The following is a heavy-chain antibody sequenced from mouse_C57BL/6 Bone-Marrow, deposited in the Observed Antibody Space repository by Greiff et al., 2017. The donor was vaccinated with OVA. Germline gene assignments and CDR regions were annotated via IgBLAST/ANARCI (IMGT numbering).Heavy chain of an antibody. CDR1: GYTFTSYG. CDR2: IYPRSGNT. CDR3: AIFPWFAY. J-gene: IGHJ3*01. Sequence: QVQLQQSGAELARPGASVKLSCKASGYTFTSYGISWVKQRTGQGLEWIGEIYPRSGNTYYNEKFKGKDTLTADKSSSTAYMELRSLTSEDSAVYLWAIFPWFAYWGRGTRVTVSA. V-gene: IGHV1-81*01.